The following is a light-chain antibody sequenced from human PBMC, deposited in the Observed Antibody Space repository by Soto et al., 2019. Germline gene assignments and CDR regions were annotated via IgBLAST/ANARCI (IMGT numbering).Light chain of an antibody. CDR1: SSNIGAGYD. CDR3: QSYDRSLSASV. J-gene: IGLJ7*01. V-gene: IGLV1-40*01. Sequence: QSVLTQPHSVSGAPGQRVTISCTGSSSNIGAGYDVHWYQQLPGTAPKLLIYGNSHRPSGVPDRFSGSKSGTSASLAITGLQAEDEADYYCQSYDRSLSASVFGEGTQLTVL. CDR2: GNS.